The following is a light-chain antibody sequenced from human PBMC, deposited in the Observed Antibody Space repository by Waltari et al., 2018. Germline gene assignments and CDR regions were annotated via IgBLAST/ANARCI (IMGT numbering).Light chain of an antibody. CDR3: QQYNNWPRT. J-gene: IGKJ1*01. Sequence: ETVMTQSPATLSVSPGERATLSCRASQSVSRSFLAWYQQKPGQAPRLLIYGTPTRATGIPDRFSGSGSGTEFTLTISSLQSEDFAVYYCQQYNNWPRTFGRGTKVEIK. CDR2: GTP. V-gene: IGKV3-15*01. CDR1: QSVSRS.